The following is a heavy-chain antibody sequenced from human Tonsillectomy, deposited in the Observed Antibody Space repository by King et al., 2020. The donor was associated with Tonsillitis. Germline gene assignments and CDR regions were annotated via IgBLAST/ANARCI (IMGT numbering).Heavy chain of an antibody. CDR2: ISYDGNIK. Sequence: VQLVESGGGVVQPGGSLRLSCGASGFTFSSYAMHWVRQAPGKGLEWVAFISYDGNIKYYADSVKGRFTISRDNSKNTLYVQMNSLKPEDTAVLYCAKEDYSGCPFASWGQGTPVTVSS. V-gene: IGHV3-30*02. CDR1: GFTFSSYA. J-gene: IGHJ5*02. CDR3: AKEDYSGCPFAS. D-gene: IGHD6-19*01.